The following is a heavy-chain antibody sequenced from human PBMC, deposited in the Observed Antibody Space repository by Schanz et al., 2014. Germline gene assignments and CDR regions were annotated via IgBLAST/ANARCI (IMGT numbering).Heavy chain of an antibody. Sequence: QVQLVESGGGVVQPGRSLRLSCAASGFTFSSYAMHWVRQAPGKGLEWVAVISYDGSNKYYADSVKGRFTISRDNSKNTLYLQMNSLRAEDTAVDYCAKQIHYDILTVTRNWGQGTLVTVSS. D-gene: IGHD3-9*01. CDR3: AKQIHYDILTVTRN. CDR1: GFTFSSYA. V-gene: IGHV3-30-3*01. J-gene: IGHJ4*02. CDR2: ISYDGSNK.